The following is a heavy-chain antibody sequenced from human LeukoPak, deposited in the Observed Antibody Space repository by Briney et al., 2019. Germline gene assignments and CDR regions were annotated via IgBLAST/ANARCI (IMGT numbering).Heavy chain of an antibody. J-gene: IGHJ4*02. CDR1: GCTVSSNY. CDR2: ISIGGST. V-gene: IGHV3-53*01. Sequence: GGSLRLSCAVSGCTVSSNYMSWVRHAPGKGLEWDSVISIGGSTSYADSVKGRLTISRDNSTNTLYLQMHSLRADDTAVYYCATQDIRYYDTSGFDYWGQGTLVTVSS. CDR3: ATQDIRYYDTSGFDY. D-gene: IGHD3-22*01.